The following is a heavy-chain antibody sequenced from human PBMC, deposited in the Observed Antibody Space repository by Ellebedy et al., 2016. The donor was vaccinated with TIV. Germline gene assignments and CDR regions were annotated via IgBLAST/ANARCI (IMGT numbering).Heavy chain of an antibody. CDR3: AKDEGSGTWHY. CDR2: IKEDGSEK. Sequence: GESLKISCAASGFTFTNYWMSWVRQAPGKGLECVANIKEDGSEKYYVDSVRGRFTISRDNAKNSLYLQLNSLRAEDTAVYYCAKDEGSGTWHYWGQGTLVTVSS. D-gene: IGHD3-10*01. J-gene: IGHJ4*02. CDR1: GFTFTNYW. V-gene: IGHV3-7*01.